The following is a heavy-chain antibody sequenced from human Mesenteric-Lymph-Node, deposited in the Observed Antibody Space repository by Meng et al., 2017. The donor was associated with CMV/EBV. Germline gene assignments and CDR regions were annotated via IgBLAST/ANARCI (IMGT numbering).Heavy chain of an antibody. CDR3: AKEKEGSKDY. Sequence: GESLKISCAASGFTFSSYWMSWVRQAPGKGLEWVANIKQDGSEKYYVDSVKGRFTISRDNAKNSLYLQMNSLRAEDTAVYYCAKEKEGSKDYWGQGTLVTVSS. V-gene: IGHV3-7*03. D-gene: IGHD4-11*01. J-gene: IGHJ4*02. CDR2: IKQDGSEK. CDR1: GFTFSSYW.